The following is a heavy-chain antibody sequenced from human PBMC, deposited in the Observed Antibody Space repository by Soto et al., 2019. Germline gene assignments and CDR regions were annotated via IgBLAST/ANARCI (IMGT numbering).Heavy chain of an antibody. CDR1: GGSISSSSYY. CDR3: YFWELLEGHHYFDC. J-gene: IGHJ4*02. Sequence: QLQLQESGPGLVKPSETLSLTCTVSGGSISSSSYYWGWIRQPPGKGLEWIGSIDYSGSTYYNPSLTSRVTISVARSKNQFSLTLSSVTAADTAVYYCYFWELLEGHHYFDCWVQGTLVTVSS. V-gene: IGHV4-39*01. CDR2: IDYSGST. D-gene: IGHD3-10*01.